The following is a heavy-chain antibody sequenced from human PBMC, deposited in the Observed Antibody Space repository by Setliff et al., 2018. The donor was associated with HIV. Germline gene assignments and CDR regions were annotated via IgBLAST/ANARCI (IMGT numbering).Heavy chain of an antibody. D-gene: IGHD3-16*01. V-gene: IGHV4-39*01. CDR2: LYYSGTT. J-gene: IGHJ4*02. CDR1: GGSISSGGYY. CDR3: ARQFWMLTTLYFDS. Sequence: PSETLSLTCSVSGGSISSGGYYWSWIRQHPGKGLEWIGSLYYSGTTYYNPSLKSRLTVSVDTSTNKFSLKLSSVTAADTAVYYCARQFWMLTTLYFDSLGPGTLVTVSS.